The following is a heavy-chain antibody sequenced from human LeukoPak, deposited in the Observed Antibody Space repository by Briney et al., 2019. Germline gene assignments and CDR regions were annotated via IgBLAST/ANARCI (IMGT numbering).Heavy chain of an antibody. D-gene: IGHD2-15*01. CDR3: ARDCIGCHGFDY. CDR2: VSAYADDT. CDR1: GYTFISYG. J-gene: IGHJ4*02. Sequence: ASVKVSCKASGYTFISYGISWVRQAPGQGLEWMGWVSAYADDTNYVQKFQGRVTMTTDTSTSTAYMELRSLRFDGTAVYYCARDCIGCHGFDYWGQGTLVTVSS. V-gene: IGHV1-18*01.